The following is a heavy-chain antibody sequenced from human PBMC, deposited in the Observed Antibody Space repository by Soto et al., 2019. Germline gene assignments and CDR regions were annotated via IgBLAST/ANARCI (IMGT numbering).Heavy chain of an antibody. D-gene: IGHD1-26*01. CDR2: ISNSGSYI. V-gene: IGHV3-21*01. CDR3: VRDGGGATADYYYGMDV. J-gene: IGHJ6*02. Sequence: PGGSLRFSCAASGFTFSSYSMNWVRQAPGKGLEWVSFISNSGSYIFNGDSVKGRFSISRDNAKNSLYLQMNSLRAEDTAVYYCVRDGGGATADYYYGMDVWGQGTTVTVSS. CDR1: GFTFSSYS.